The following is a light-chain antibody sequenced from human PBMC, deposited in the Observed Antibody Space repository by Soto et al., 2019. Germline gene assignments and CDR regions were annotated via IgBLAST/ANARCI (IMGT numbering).Light chain of an antibody. CDR3: SSYTSSSTYV. CDR2: DVI. Sequence: QYALTQPASVSGSPGQSITISCTGTSSDVGGYQYVSWYQQHPGKAPKLMIYDVINRPSGVSNRFSGSKSGNTASLTISGLQTEDGADYYCSSYTSSSTYVFGTGTKVTVL. J-gene: IGLJ1*01. CDR1: SSDVGGYQY. V-gene: IGLV2-14*01.